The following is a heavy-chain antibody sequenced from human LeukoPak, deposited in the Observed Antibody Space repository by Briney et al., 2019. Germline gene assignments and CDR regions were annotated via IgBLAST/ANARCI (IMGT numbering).Heavy chain of an antibody. D-gene: IGHD2-15*01. CDR3: ARGRVVVAAYGPNYFDY. CDR1: GFTFSSYS. Sequence: GGSLRLSCAASGFTFSSYSMTWVRQAPGKGLEWVSSISSSSSYIYYTDSVKGRFTISRDNAKNSLYLQMNSLRAEDTAVYYCARGRVVVAAYGPNYFDYWGQGTLVTVSS. V-gene: IGHV3-21*01. CDR2: ISSSSSYI. J-gene: IGHJ4*02.